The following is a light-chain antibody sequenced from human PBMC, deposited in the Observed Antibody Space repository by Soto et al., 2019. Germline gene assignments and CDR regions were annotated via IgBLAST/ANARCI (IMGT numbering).Light chain of an antibody. CDR3: QQYNSYSPWT. CDR1: QTINNQ. V-gene: IGKV1-5*01. Sequence: DIQMTQSPSSLSASVGYRVSITCLASQTINNQLAWYQQKPGKAPKLLIYDASSLESGVPSRFSGSGSGTEFTLTISSLQPDDFATYYCQQYNSYSPWTLGQGTKVDI. CDR2: DAS. J-gene: IGKJ1*01.